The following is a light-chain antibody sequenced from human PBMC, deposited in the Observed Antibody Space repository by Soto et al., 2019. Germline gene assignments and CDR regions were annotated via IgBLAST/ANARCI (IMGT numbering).Light chain of an antibody. J-gene: IGKJ1*01. Sequence: VLTLSPGTLSLSPGGRATLSCRASESVDSTSLAWYLQKPSQAPRLLIYDASSRGTGIPDRFSGSGSGTDFTLTISRLEHEDFAVYFCQQYGRSPWTFGQGTRWIS. CDR3: QQYGRSPWT. CDR2: DAS. CDR1: ESVDSTS. V-gene: IGKV3-20*01.